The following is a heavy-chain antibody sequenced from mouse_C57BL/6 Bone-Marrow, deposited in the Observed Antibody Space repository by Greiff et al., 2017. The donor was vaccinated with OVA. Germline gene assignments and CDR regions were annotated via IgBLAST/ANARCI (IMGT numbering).Heavy chain of an antibody. D-gene: IGHD2-2*01. CDR1: GFSLTSYG. V-gene: IGHV2-2*01. J-gene: IGHJ3*01. CDR2: IWRGGST. CDR3: ARPYGYKAY. Sequence: VQLQESGPGLVQPPHSLSITCTVSGFSLTSYGVHWVRQSPGKGLEWLGVIWRGGSTDYNAAFISRLSISKDNAKSQVFFKMNSLQADDTAIYYCARPYGYKAYWGQGTLVTVSA.